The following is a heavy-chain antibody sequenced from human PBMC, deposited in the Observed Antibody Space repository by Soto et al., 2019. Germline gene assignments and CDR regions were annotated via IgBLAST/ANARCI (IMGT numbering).Heavy chain of an antibody. Sequence: QVQLVQSGAEVRKPGSSLKVSCKASGGTFSRHAISWVRQAPGQGLEWMGGIIPIFGTANHAQKFQGRVTIIADESTSTVYMELSSLISEDTAMYYCARGWGYDSNDYYYAYWGQGTLVIVSS. CDR1: GGTFSRHA. J-gene: IGHJ4*02. CDR2: IIPIFGTA. V-gene: IGHV1-69*01. D-gene: IGHD3-22*01. CDR3: ARGWGYDSNDYYYAY.